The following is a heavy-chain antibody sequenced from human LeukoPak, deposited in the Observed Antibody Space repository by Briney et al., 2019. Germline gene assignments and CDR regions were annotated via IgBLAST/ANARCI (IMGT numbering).Heavy chain of an antibody. CDR2: IRYDGSNK. CDR3: AKDALVSGSYLEYFQH. J-gene: IGHJ1*01. CDR1: GFTFSSYG. D-gene: IGHD1-26*01. Sequence: PGGSLRLSCAASGFTFSSYGMHWVRQAPGKGLEWVAFIRYDGSNKYYADSVKGRFTISRDNSKNTLYLQMNSLRAEDTAAYYCAKDALVSGSYLEYFQHWGQGTLVTVSS. V-gene: IGHV3-30*02.